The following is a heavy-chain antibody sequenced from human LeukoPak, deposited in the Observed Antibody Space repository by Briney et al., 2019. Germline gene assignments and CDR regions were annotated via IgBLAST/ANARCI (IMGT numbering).Heavy chain of an antibody. Sequence: ASVKVSCEASGYTFSSYGITWVRQAPGQGLEWMGWISAHNGNTNYAQNLQGRVTVTTDTSTSTAYMELRSLRSDDTAVYYCARGHSAIFGVVTSDYWGQGTLVTVSS. D-gene: IGHD3-3*01. J-gene: IGHJ4*02. CDR2: ISAHNGNT. CDR3: ARGHSAIFGVVTSDY. CDR1: GYTFSSYG. V-gene: IGHV1-18*01.